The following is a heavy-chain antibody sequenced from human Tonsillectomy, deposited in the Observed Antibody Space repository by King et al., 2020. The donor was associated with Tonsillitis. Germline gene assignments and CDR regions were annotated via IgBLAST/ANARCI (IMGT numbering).Heavy chain of an antibody. Sequence: HVQLQPWGAGLLTPSETLSLTCAVYGGSFSGYYWSWIRQPPGKGLEWIGEINHSGSPNYNPSLKSRVTISVDTSKNQFSLKLSSVTAADTAVYYCARRGVGWLYYDYYMDVWGKGTTVTVSS. V-gene: IGHV4-34*01. D-gene: IGHD6-19*01. CDR3: ARRGVGWLYYDYYMDV. J-gene: IGHJ6*03. CDR2: INHSGSP. CDR1: GGSFSGYY.